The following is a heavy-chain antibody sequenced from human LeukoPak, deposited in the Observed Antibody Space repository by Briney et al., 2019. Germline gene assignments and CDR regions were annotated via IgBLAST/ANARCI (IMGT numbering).Heavy chain of an antibody. CDR1: GGSISRHY. CDR2: IYYTGST. V-gene: IGHV4-59*08. Sequence: SETLSLTCTVSGGSISRHYWSWIRQPPGKGLEWLGSIYYTGSTNYNPSLKSRVTISVDTSKNQFSLKLSSVTAADTAVYYCARVPHCTNGVCYKGGYFDYWGQGTLVTVSS. J-gene: IGHJ4*02. CDR3: ARVPHCTNGVCYKGGYFDY. D-gene: IGHD2-8*01.